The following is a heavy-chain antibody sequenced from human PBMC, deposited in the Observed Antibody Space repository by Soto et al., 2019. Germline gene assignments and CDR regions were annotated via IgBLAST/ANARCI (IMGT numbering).Heavy chain of an antibody. Sequence: ETLSLTCPVSGVSISSYYWSWIRQPPGKGLEWIGYVYYSGSPDYNASLKSRVTISLDTSKNQVSLKLSSVTAADTAVYYCAREGSVGWYYFDYWGQGALVTVYS. J-gene: IGHJ4*02. CDR3: AREGSVGWYYFDY. CDR1: GVSISSYY. V-gene: IGHV4-59*01. CDR2: VYYSGSP. D-gene: IGHD2-15*01.